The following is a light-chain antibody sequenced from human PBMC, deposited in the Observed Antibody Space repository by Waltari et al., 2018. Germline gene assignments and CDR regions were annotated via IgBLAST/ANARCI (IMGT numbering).Light chain of an antibody. Sequence: SYKLAQSPSVSVSPGQTASITCSGDKLGDKYAFWYQQRPGQSPVLVIYQDNKRPSGVPERFSGSNSGNTATLTISGTQAMDEADYYCQAWDSNTAVFSGGTKLTVL. V-gene: IGLV3-1*01. CDR2: QDN. CDR1: KLGDKY. J-gene: IGLJ2*01. CDR3: QAWDSNTAV.